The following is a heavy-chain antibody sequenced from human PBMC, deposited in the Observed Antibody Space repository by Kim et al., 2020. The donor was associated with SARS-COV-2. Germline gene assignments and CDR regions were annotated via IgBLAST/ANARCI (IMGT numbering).Heavy chain of an antibody. V-gene: IGHV3-66*01. CDR3: ARVQVSTTADYFAF. J-gene: IGHJ4*02. D-gene: IGHD2-2*01. Sequence: DSLKGRFTISRDDSINTLYLQMNILRADDTAVYYCARVQVSTTADYFAFWGQGTLVTVS.